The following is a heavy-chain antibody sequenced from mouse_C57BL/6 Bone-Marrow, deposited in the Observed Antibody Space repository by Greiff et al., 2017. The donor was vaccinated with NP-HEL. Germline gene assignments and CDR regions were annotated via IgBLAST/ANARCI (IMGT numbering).Heavy chain of an antibody. CDR3: ARHVSYYYGRKWYFDF. J-gene: IGHJ1*03. CDR2: FYPGSGSI. D-gene: IGHD1-1*01. CDR1: GYTFTEYT. Sequence: QVQLKQSGAELVKPGASVKLSCKASGYTFTEYTIHWVKQRSGQGLEWIGWFYPGSGSIKYNEKFKDKATLTADKSSSTVYMELSRLTSEDSAVYFCARHVSYYYGRKWYFDFWGTGTTVTVSS. V-gene: IGHV1-62-2*01.